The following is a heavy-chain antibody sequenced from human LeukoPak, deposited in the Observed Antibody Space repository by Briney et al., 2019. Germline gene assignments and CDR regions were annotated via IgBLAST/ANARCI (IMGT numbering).Heavy chain of an antibody. CDR2: IIGSGGST. D-gene: IGHD3-10*01. J-gene: IGHJ4*02. CDR3: AKSPAMVTGVIDY. Sequence: GGSLRLSCAASGFTFSSYAMSWVRPAPGKGLEGVSSIIGSGGSTYYADYVKGRFTISRDNSKNTLYLQMNSLRAEDTAVYYCAKSPAMVTGVIDYWGQGNLVTVSS. CDR1: GFTFSSYA. V-gene: IGHV3-23*01.